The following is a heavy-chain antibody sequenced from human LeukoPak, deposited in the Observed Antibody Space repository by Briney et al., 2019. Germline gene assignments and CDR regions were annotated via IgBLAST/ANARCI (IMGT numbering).Heavy chain of an antibody. J-gene: IGHJ2*01. V-gene: IGHV3-9*01. D-gene: IGHD2-21*02. CDR3: AKGKGPTANWYFDV. CDR1: GFTFDDYA. CDR2: ISWNSGSI. Sequence: PGRSLRLSCAASGFTFDDYAMHWVRQAPGKGLEWVSGISWNSGSIGYADSVKGRFTISRDNSKNTLYLHLNSLRAEDTAVYYCAKGKGPTANWYFDVWGRGTLVTVSS.